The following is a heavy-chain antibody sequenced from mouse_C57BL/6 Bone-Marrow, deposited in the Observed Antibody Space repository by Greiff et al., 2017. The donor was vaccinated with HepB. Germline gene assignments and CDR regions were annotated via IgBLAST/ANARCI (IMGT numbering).Heavy chain of an antibody. D-gene: IGHD2-1*01. CDR1: GYSITSGYY. J-gene: IGHJ2*01. CDR3: ARDDFGNYENFDY. V-gene: IGHV3-6*01. Sequence: EVKLMESGPGLVKPSQSLSLTCSVTGYSITSGYYWNWIRQFPGNKLEWMGYISYDGSNNYNPSLKNRISITRDTSKNQFFLKLNSVTTEDTATYYCARDDFGNYENFDYWGQGTTLTVSS. CDR2: ISYDGSN.